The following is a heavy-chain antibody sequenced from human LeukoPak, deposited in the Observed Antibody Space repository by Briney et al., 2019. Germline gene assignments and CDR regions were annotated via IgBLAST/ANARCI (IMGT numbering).Heavy chain of an antibody. D-gene: IGHD1-26*01. CDR2: ISSSSSYI. CDR3: ARDQKWELTDY. CDR1: GFTFSSYS. J-gene: IGHJ4*02. V-gene: IGHV3-21*01. Sequence: GGSLRLSRAASGFTFSSYSMNWVRQAPGKGLEWVSSISSSSSYIYYADSVKGRFTISRDNAKNSLYLQMNSLRAEDTAVYYCARDQKWELTDYWGQGTLVTVSS.